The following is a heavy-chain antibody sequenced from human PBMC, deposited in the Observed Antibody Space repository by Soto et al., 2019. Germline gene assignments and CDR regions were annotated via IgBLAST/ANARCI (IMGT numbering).Heavy chain of an antibody. CDR3: ARDGIPYCGGDCSFAY. D-gene: IGHD2-21*01. J-gene: IGHJ4*02. V-gene: IGHV3-33*01. CDR2: IWYDGSNK. CDR1: GFIFSTYG. Sequence: QVQLVESGGGVVQPGRSLRLSYAASGFIFSTYGMHWVRQAPGKGLEWVAVIWYDGSNKYYADSVKGRFTISRNNSKNTLYLQRNSLRAEDTAVYYCARDGIPYCGGDCSFAYWGQGTLVTVSS.